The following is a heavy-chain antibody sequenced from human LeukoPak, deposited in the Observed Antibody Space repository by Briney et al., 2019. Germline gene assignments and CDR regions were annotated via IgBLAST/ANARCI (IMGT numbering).Heavy chain of an antibody. CDR1: GGSISSGSYY. D-gene: IGHD3-22*01. V-gene: IGHV4-61*02. CDR3: ARGVHYYDTSGYSYYFDY. CDR2: IYTSGST. J-gene: IGHJ4*02. Sequence: SETLSLTCTVSGGSISSGSYYWSWIRQPAGKGLEWIGRIYTSGSTNYNPSLKSRVTISVDTSKNQFSLKLSSVTAADTAVYYCARGVHYYDTSGYSYYFDYWGQGTLVTVSS.